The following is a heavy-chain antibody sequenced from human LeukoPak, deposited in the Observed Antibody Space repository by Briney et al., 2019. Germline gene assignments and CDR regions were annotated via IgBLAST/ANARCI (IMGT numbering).Heavy chain of an antibody. D-gene: IGHD6-19*01. CDR3: ARDLRITVSVAEKMNSGY. V-gene: IGHV1-69*05. J-gene: IGHJ4*02. CDR2: IIPIFGTA. Sequence: ASVKVSCKASGGTFSSYAISWVRQAPGQGLEWMGGIIPIFGTANYAQKLQGRVTMTTDTSTITAYMELRSLRSDDTAVYYCARDLRITVSVAEKMNSGYWGQGTLVTVSS. CDR1: GGTFSSYA.